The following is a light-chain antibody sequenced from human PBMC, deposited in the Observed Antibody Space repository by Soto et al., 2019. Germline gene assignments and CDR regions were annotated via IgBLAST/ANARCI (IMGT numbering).Light chain of an antibody. V-gene: IGLV2-14*01. CDR1: SSDVGGYNF. CDR3: CSYASSTSYV. CDR2: DVT. Sequence: QSVLTQPASVSGSPGQSIAISCTGTSSDVGGYNFVSWYQQYPGKAPKLMIYDVTSRPSGVSNRFSGSKSGTTASLTISGLQAEDEADYYCCSYASSTSYVLGTGPKVTVL. J-gene: IGLJ1*01.